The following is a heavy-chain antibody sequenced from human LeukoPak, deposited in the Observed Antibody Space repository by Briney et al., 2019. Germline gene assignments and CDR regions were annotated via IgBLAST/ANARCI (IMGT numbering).Heavy chain of an antibody. V-gene: IGHV1-2*02. CDR2: INPNSGGT. D-gene: IGHD6-19*01. CDR3: ARAPIAVAANWFDP. Sequence: SVKVSCKASGYTFTDYYMHWVRQAPGQGLEWMGWINPNSGGTNYAQKFQGRVTMTRDTSISTAYMELSRLRSDDTAVYYCARAPIAVAANWFDPWGQGTLVTVSS. CDR1: GYTFTDYY. J-gene: IGHJ5*02.